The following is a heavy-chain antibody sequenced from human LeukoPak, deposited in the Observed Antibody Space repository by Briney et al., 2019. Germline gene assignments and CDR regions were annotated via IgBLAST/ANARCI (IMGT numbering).Heavy chain of an antibody. CDR3: AKSETGARSEVYYMDV. CDR2: ISYDGSNK. V-gene: IGHV3-30*04. D-gene: IGHD6-6*01. J-gene: IGHJ6*03. CDR1: GFTFSSYA. Sequence: GRSLRLSCAASGFTFSSYAMHWVRQAPGKGLEWVAVISYDGSNKYYADSVKGRFTISRDNSKNTVYLQMNTLRAEDTAIYYCAKSETGARSEVYYMDVWGKGTTVTVSS.